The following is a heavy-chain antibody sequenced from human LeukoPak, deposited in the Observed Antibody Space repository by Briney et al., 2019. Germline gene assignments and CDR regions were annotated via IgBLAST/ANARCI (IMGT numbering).Heavy chain of an antibody. D-gene: IGHD4-23*01. Sequence: GGSLRLSCAASGFTFSSYWMHWVRQAPGKGLVWVSGINTDGRSTSYADSVRGRFTISRDNAKNTLYLQMNSLRAEDTAVYYCYGANAEHWGQGTLVTVSS. V-gene: IGHV3-74*01. CDR1: GFTFSSYW. CDR2: INTDGRST. CDR3: YGANAEH. J-gene: IGHJ1*01.